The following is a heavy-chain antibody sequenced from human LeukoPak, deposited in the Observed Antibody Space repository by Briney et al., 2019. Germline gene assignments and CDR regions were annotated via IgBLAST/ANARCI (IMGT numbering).Heavy chain of an antibody. D-gene: IGHD3-10*01. CDR2: IIPIFGTA. J-gene: IGHJ4*02. Sequence: SVKVSCKASGGTFSSNAISWVRQAPGQGLEWLGGIIPIFGTANYAQKFQGRVTITADKSTSTAYMELSSLRSEDTAVYYCAPKYYYGSGSYGPFDYWGQGTLVTVSS. V-gene: IGHV1-69*06. CDR1: GGTFSSNA. CDR3: APKYYYGSGSYGPFDY.